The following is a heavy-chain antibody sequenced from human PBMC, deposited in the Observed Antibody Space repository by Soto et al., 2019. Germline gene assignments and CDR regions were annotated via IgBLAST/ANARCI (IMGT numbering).Heavy chain of an antibody. CDR1: GFIFSSYA. V-gene: IGHV3-33*08. J-gene: IGHJ4*02. Sequence: GGSLRLSCAASGFIFSSYAMSWVRQAPGKGLEWVAVIWYDGSNKYYAESVKGRFTISRDNSKNTVYLQMNRLRADDTAVYYCARDPQYNSGWYFDYWGQGNMVTVS. CDR2: IWYDGSNK. D-gene: IGHD5-12*01. CDR3: ARDPQYNSGWYFDY.